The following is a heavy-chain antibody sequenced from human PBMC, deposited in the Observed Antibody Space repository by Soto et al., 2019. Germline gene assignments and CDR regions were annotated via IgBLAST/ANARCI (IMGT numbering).Heavy chain of an antibody. CDR1: GDTFTDYY. V-gene: IGHV1-46*04. Sequence: QVQLVQSGAEVKKPGASVKVSCKASGDTFTDYYIHWVRQAPGQGLEWMGTVNPSGGHTTYAQHLPGRVTMTRDTSTRTLYMVLTSLTSEDTAVYYCARGGHVVVVTAALDYWGQGTLVTVSS. CDR3: ARGGHVVVVTAALDY. J-gene: IGHJ4*02. D-gene: IGHD2-21*02. CDR2: VNPSGGHT.